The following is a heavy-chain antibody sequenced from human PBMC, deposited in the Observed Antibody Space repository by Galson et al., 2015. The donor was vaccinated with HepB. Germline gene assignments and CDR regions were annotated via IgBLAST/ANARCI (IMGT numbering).Heavy chain of an antibody. D-gene: IGHD2-15*01. V-gene: IGHV3-66*01. Sequence: SLRLSCAASGLTVSGNFMSWVRQAPGKGLEWVSVIYSGGNTFYSDSVKGRFTISRDNSKNKLYLQMNSLRGEDTAVYYCARTVVVDGTPGGYFDYWGQGTLVTVSS. CDR3: ARTVVVDGTPGGYFDY. J-gene: IGHJ4*02. CDR1: GLTVSGNF. CDR2: IYSGGNT.